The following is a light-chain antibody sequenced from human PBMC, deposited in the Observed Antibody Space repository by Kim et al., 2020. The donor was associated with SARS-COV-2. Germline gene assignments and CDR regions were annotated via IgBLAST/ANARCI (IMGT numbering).Light chain of an antibody. J-gene: IGLJ2*01. V-gene: IGLV2-23*02. CDR1: SSDIGNSDF. CDR3: CSYAGNSRFL. Sequence: QSALAQPASVSGSPGASITISCTGTSSDIGNSDFVSWFQQHPGKVPNLIIHEVNKRPSGASDRFSGSKSGNTASLTISGLQAEDESDYYCCSYAGNSRFLFGGGTQLTVL. CDR2: EVN.